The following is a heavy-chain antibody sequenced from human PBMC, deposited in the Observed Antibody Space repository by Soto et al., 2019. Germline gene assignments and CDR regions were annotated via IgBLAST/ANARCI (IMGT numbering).Heavy chain of an antibody. V-gene: IGHV6-1*01. CDR2: TYYRSKWYN. D-gene: IGHD4-17*01. J-gene: IGHJ4*02. Sequence: SQTLSLTCAISGDSVSSNSAAWSWIRQSPSRGLEWLGRTYYRSKWYNDYAVSVKSRITINPDTSKNQFTLRLTSVTAADTAVCFCATESGSTYGYFDYWGQGTQVTVSS. CDR1: GDSVSSNSAA. CDR3: ATESGSTYGYFDY.